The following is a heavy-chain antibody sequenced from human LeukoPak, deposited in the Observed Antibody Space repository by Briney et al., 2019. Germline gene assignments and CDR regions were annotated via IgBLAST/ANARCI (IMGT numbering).Heavy chain of an antibody. V-gene: IGHV1-8*01. Sequence: ASVKVSCKASGYTFTSYDINWVRQATGQGLEWMGWMNPNSGNTGYAQKFQGRVTMTRDTSISTACMELSSLRSEDTAVYYCARGYGGLYYYYGMDVWGQGTTVTVSS. D-gene: IGHD4-23*01. CDR3: ARGYGGLYYYYGMDV. J-gene: IGHJ6*02. CDR2: MNPNSGNT. CDR1: GYTFTSYD.